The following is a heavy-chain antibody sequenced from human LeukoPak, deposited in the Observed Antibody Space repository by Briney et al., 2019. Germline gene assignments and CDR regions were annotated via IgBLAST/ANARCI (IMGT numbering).Heavy chain of an antibody. CDR3: AREKVLLWFGELENWFDP. CDR2: IYYSGST. D-gene: IGHD3-10*01. Sequence: SETLSLTCTVSGGSISSSRYYWGWIRQPPGRGLEWIGSIYYSGSTYYNPSLKSRVTISVDTSKNQFSLKLSSVTAADTAVYYCAREKVLLWFGELENWFDPWGQGTLVTVSS. CDR1: GGSISSSRYY. V-gene: IGHV4-39*07. J-gene: IGHJ5*02.